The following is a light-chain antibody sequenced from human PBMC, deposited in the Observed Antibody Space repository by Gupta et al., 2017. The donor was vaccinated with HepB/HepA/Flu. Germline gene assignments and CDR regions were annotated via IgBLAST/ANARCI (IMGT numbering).Light chain of an antibody. CDR2: DVS. CDR3: SSYTSSSTPA. Sequence: QSALTQPASASGSPGQSSTISCTGTSSDVGGYNYVSWYQQHPGKAPKLMIYDVSNRPSGVSNRFSGSKSGNTASLTISGLQAEDEADYYCSSYTSSSTPAFGGGTKLSVL. V-gene: IGLV2-14*01. CDR1: SSDVGGYNY. J-gene: IGLJ3*02.